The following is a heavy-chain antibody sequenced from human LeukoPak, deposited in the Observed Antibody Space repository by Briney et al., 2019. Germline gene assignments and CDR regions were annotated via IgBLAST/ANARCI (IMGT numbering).Heavy chain of an antibody. CDR3: ASTIGYCSGGSCYLDY. D-gene: IGHD2-15*01. Sequence: SVKVSCKASGGTFSSYAISWVRQPPGQGLERMGRIIPILGIANYAQQFQGRVTITADKSTSTAYMELSSLRSEDTAVYYCASTIGYCSGGSCYLDYWGQGTLVTVSS. J-gene: IGHJ4*02. CDR2: IIPILGIA. CDR1: GGTFSSYA. V-gene: IGHV1-69*10.